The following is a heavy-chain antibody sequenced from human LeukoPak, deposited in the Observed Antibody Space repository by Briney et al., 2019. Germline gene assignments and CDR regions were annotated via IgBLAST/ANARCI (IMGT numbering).Heavy chain of an antibody. CDR1: GFTFTTYW. Sequence: GGSLRLSCAASGFTFTTYWMNWVRQAPGKGLEWVANIKQDINEKYYVDSVKGRFTISRDNAKNSLYLQMNSLRAEDTAVYYCAHGAMYQLDYWGQGTLVTVSS. CDR2: IKQDINEK. V-gene: IGHV3-7*01. J-gene: IGHJ4*02. D-gene: IGHD2-2*01. CDR3: AHGAMYQLDY.